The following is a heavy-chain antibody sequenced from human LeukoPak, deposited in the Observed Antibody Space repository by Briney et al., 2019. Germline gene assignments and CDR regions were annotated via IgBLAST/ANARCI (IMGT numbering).Heavy chain of an antibody. CDR3: AKVECSSTSCHYFDY. CDR1: GFTFSSYA. V-gene: IGHV3-23*01. J-gene: IGHJ4*02. Sequence: GGSLRLSCAASGFTFSSYAMSWVRQAPGRGLEWVSAISGSGGSTYYADSVKGRFTISRDNSKNTLYLQMNSLRAEDTAVYYCAKVECSSTSCHYFDYWGQGTLVTVSS. CDR2: ISGSGGST. D-gene: IGHD2-2*01.